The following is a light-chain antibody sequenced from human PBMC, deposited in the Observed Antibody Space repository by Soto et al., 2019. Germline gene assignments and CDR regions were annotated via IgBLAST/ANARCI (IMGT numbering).Light chain of an antibody. CDR3: QLYNSYYSGVFI. Sequence: DIQMTQSPSTLSASVGDRVTITCRASQSISSWLAWYQQKPGKAPKVLIYDASSLESGVPSRFSGSGSGTEFTLTISSLQPDDFATYYCQLYNSYYSGVFIFGAGTKVDIK. J-gene: IGKJ3*01. CDR2: DAS. V-gene: IGKV1-5*01. CDR1: QSISSW.